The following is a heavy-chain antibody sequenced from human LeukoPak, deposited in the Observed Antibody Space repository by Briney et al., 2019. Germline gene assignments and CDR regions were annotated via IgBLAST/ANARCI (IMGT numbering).Heavy chain of an antibody. J-gene: IGHJ3*02. V-gene: IGHV6-1*01. D-gene: IGHD3-22*01. Sequence: SQTLSLTCAISGDSVSSNSAAWNWIRQSPSRGLEWLGRTYYRSKWYNDYAVSVKSRITINPDTSKNQFSLQLNSVTPEDTAVYCCASTYYYDSSGYYPFDIWGQGTMVTVSS. CDR2: TYYRSKWYN. CDR1: GDSVSSNSAA. CDR3: ASTYYYDSSGYYPFDI.